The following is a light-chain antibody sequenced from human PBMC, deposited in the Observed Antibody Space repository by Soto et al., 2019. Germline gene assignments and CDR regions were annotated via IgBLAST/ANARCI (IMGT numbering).Light chain of an antibody. CDR3: QQYSTYPLT. Sequence: DIQMTQSPSTLSASIGDRVTITCRASQSITTFLAWYQQKPGKAPQILIYDASKLEPGVPSRLSGGGSGTEFPLTISSLQPDDFATYYCQQYSTYPLTFGGGTRVEIK. J-gene: IGKJ4*01. CDR1: QSITTF. CDR2: DAS. V-gene: IGKV1-5*01.